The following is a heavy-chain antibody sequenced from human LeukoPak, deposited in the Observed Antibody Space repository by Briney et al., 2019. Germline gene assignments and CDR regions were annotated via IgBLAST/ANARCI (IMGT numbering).Heavy chain of an antibody. V-gene: IGHV1-2*02. CDR3: ARGRASLTAWFVP. CDR2: IDPNSGAT. Sequence: ASVKVSCTASGYTFTAYYMHWVRQAPGQGLEWMAWIDPNSGATDSAQKFQGRVTVTRDTSINTVYMELSRLTSDDTAVYYCARGRASLTAWFVPWGQGTLVTVSS. CDR1: GYTFTAYY. J-gene: IGHJ5*02. D-gene: IGHD1-20*01.